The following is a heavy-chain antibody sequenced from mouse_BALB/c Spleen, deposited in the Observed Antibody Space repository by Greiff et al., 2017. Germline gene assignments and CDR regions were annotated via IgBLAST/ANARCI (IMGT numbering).Heavy chain of an antibody. D-gene: IGHD1-1*01. J-gene: IGHJ3*01. V-gene: IGHV3-8*02. CDR2: ISYSGST. CDR3: ARSPLYYGSSPFAY. Sequence: EVKLMESGPSLVKPSQTLSLTCSVTGDSITSGYWNWIRKFPGNKLEYMGYISYSGSTYYNPSLKSRISITRDTSKNQYYLQLNSVTTEDTATYYCARSPLYYGSSPFAYWGQGTLVTVSA. CDR1: GDSITSGY.